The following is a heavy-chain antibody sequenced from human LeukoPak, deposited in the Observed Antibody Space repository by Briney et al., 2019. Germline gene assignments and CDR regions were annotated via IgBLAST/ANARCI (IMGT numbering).Heavy chain of an antibody. Sequence: QAGGSLRLSCAASGITLSNYGMSWVRQAPGKGLEWVAGISDSGGSTNYADSVKGRFTISRDNPKNTLYLQMNSLRAEDTAVYFCAKRGVVIRVILVGFHKEAYYFDSWGQGALVTVSS. D-gene: IGHD3-22*01. CDR2: ISDSGGST. V-gene: IGHV3-23*01. CDR1: GITLSNYG. J-gene: IGHJ4*02. CDR3: AKRGVVIRVILVGFHKEAYYFDS.